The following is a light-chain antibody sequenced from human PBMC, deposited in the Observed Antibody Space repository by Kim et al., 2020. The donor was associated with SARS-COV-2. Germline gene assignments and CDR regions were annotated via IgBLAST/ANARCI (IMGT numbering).Light chain of an antibody. CDR1: SSDVGAYNY. Sequence: PGESVTISCTGTSSDVGAYNYVSWYQQHPGKGPKLTIFEVSKRPSGVPDRFSGSKSGNTASLTVSGLQTEDEAYYYCTSYAGSNVVFGGGTQLTVL. J-gene: IGLJ2*01. V-gene: IGLV2-8*01. CDR2: EVS. CDR3: TSYAGSNVV.